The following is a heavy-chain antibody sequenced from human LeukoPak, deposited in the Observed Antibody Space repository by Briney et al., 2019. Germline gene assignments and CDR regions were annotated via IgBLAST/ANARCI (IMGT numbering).Heavy chain of an antibody. CDR3: ARDKGCSGGSCYSDDAFDI. CDR2: IYYSGST. Sequence: SETLSLTRTVSGCSISSYYWGWIRQPPGKGLEWIGYIYYSGSTNYNPSLKSRVTISVDTSKNQFSLKLSSVTAADTAVYYCARDKGCSGGSCYSDDAFDIWGQGTMVTVSS. V-gene: IGHV4-59*01. CDR1: GCSISSYY. D-gene: IGHD2-15*01. J-gene: IGHJ3*02.